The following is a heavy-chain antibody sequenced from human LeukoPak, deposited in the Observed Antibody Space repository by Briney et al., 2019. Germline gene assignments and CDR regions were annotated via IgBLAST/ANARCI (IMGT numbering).Heavy chain of an antibody. D-gene: IGHD3-3*01. J-gene: IGHJ3*02. CDR3: AIAWGSRIRYYDFWSGLPIGAFDI. Sequence: GGSLRLSCAASGFTFSSYAMHWVRQAPGKGLEGVAVISYDGSNKYYADSVKGRFTISRDNSKNTLYLQMNSLRAEDTAVYYCAIAWGSRIRYYDFWSGLPIGAFDIWGQGTMVTVSS. V-gene: IGHV3-30-3*01. CDR1: GFTFSSYA. CDR2: ISYDGSNK.